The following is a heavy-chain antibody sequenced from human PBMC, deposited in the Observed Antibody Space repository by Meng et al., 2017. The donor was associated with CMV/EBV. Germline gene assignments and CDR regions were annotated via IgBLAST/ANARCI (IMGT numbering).Heavy chain of an antibody. Sequence: SETLSLTCTVSGGSISSYYWSWIRQPPGKGLEWIGYIYYSGSTNYNPSLKSRVTISVDTSKNQFSLKRSSVTAADTAVYYCARGGGYNEFDSWGQGTLVTVSS. CDR2: IYYSGST. CDR1: GGSISSYY. V-gene: IGHV4-59*01. D-gene: IGHD5-24*01. J-gene: IGHJ4*02. CDR3: ARGGGYNEFDS.